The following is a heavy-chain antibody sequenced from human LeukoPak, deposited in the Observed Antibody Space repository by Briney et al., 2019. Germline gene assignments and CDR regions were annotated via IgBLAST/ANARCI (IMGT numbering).Heavy chain of an antibody. D-gene: IGHD2-15*01. Sequence: SETLSLTCAVYGGSFSGYYWSWIRQPPGKGLEWIGEINHSGSTNYNPSLKGRVTISVDTSKNQFSLKLSSVTAADTAVYYCARVGPANDAFDIWGQGTMVTVSS. CDR3: ARVGPANDAFDI. CDR2: INHSGST. V-gene: IGHV4-34*01. J-gene: IGHJ3*02. CDR1: GGSFSGYY.